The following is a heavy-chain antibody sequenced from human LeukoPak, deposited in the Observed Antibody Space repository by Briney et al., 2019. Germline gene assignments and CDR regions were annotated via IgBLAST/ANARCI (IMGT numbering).Heavy chain of an antibody. D-gene: IGHD5-18*01. CDR3: AKARDSFGYDFDS. CDR1: GFYFRSYA. CDR2: ISGAGGDA. Sequence: AGGSLRLSCVASGFYFRSYAMSWVRQAPGKGLEWVSGISGAGGDAFYADSVKGQFTISRDNSKSTLYLQMNSLRAEDTAVFYCAKARDSFGYDFDSWGQGTLVTVSS. J-gene: IGHJ4*02. V-gene: IGHV3-23*01.